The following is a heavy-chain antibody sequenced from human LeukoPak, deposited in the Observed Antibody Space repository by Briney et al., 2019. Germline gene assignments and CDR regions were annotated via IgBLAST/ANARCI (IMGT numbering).Heavy chain of an antibody. V-gene: IGHV3-7*01. CDR3: ASGRGNSSSWYWDY. CDR1: VFTFSSYW. Sequence: GGSLRLSCAASVFTFSSYWMTWVRQAPGRWLEWVANIKQDGSEKYYVDSAKGRFTISRDNGKKSLYLQMNSLRVEDTAVYYCASGRGNSSSWYWDYWGQGTLVTVSS. D-gene: IGHD6-13*01. CDR2: IKQDGSEK. J-gene: IGHJ4*02.